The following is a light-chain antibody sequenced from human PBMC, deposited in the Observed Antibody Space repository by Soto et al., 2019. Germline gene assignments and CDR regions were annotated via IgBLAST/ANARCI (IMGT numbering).Light chain of an antibody. CDR1: QGVSSW. V-gene: IGKV1-17*03. J-gene: IGKJ1*01. CDR2: AVS. Sequence: DMQITQSHSSMSSSLADLVSITFRASQGVSSWLAWFQQKPGKAHKRLIYAVSSLQSGVPSRFSGSGSGTEFTLTISSLQPEDVATYYCLQHHSYPQTFGQGTKVDIK. CDR3: LQHHSYPQT.